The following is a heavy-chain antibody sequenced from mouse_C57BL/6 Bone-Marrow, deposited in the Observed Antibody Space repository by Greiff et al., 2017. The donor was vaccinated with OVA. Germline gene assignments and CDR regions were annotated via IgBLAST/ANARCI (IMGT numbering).Heavy chain of an antibody. D-gene: IGHD1-1*01. J-gene: IGHJ1*03. CDR2: IYPSDSET. CDR3: ARGGPYGSNWYFDV. V-gene: IGHV1-52*01. Sequence: QVQLQQPGAELVRPGSSVKLSCKASGYTFTSYWMHWVKQRPIQGLEWIGNIYPSDSETHYNPKFKDKATLTVDKSSSTAYMQLSSLASEDSAVYYCARGGPYGSNWYFDVWGTGTTVTVSS. CDR1: GYTFTSYW.